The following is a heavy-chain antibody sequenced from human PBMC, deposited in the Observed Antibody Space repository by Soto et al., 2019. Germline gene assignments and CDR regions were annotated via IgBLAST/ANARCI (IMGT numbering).Heavy chain of an antibody. J-gene: IGHJ5*02. D-gene: IGHD2-15*01. V-gene: IGHV1-69*13. CDR2: IIPIFGTA. Sequence: SVKVSCKASGGTFSSYAISWVRQAPGQGLEWMGGIIPIFGTANYAQKFQGRVTITADGSTSTAYMELSSLRSEDTAVYYCARDAGYCSGGSCSNWFDPWGQGTLVTVSS. CDR3: ARDAGYCSGGSCSNWFDP. CDR1: GGTFSSYA.